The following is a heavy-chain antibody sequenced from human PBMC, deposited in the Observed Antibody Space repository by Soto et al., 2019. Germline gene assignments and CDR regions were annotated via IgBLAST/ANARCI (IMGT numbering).Heavy chain of an antibody. Sequence: EVQLVESGGGLVQPGRSLRLSCAASGFTFDDYAMHWVRQAPGQGLEWVSGISWNSGSIGYADSVKGRFTISRDNAKNALYLQMNSLRAEDTALYYCAKETAGIAVAGPFDYWGQGTLVTVSS. J-gene: IGHJ4*02. V-gene: IGHV3-9*01. CDR1: GFTFDDYA. D-gene: IGHD6-19*01. CDR2: ISWNSGSI. CDR3: AKETAGIAVAGPFDY.